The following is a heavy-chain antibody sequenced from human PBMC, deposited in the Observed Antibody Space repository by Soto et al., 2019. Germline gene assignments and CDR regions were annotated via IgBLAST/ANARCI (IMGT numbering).Heavy chain of an antibody. D-gene: IGHD5-18*01. CDR3: ASGYSYGGYYYYYGMDV. Sequence: SVKVSCKASGGTFSSYAISWVRQAPGQGLEWMGGIIPIFGTANYAQKFQGRVTITADESTSTAYMELSSLRSEDTAVYYCASGYSYGGYYYYYGMDVWGQGTTVTV. V-gene: IGHV1-69*13. CDR2: IIPIFGTA. CDR1: GGTFSSYA. J-gene: IGHJ6*02.